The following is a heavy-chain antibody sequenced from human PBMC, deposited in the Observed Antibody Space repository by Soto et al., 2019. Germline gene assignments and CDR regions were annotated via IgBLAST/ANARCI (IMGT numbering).Heavy chain of an antibody. CDR2: IYYSGST. Sequence: PSETLSLTCTVSGGSISSGGYYWSWIRQHPGKGLEWIGCIYYSGSTYYNPSLKSRVTISVDTSKNQFSLKLSSVTAADTAVYYCARYQGELLPYYFDYWGQGTLVTVSS. D-gene: IGHD1-26*01. J-gene: IGHJ4*02. CDR1: GGSISSGGYY. V-gene: IGHV4-31*03. CDR3: ARYQGELLPYYFDY.